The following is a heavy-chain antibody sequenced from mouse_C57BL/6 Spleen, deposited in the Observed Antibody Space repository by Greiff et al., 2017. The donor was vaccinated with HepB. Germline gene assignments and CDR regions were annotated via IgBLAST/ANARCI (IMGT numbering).Heavy chain of an antibody. CDR1: GYTFTSYW. J-gene: IGHJ2*01. CDR3: AKRPNWDAFDY. D-gene: IGHD4-1*02. CDR2: INPSSGYT. Sequence: VQLQQSGAELAKPGASVKLSCKASGYTFTSYWMHWVKQRPGQGLEWIGYINPSSGYTKYNQKFKDKATLTADKSSSTAYMQLSSLTYADSAVYYCAKRPNWDAFDYWGQGTTLTVSS. V-gene: IGHV1-7*01.